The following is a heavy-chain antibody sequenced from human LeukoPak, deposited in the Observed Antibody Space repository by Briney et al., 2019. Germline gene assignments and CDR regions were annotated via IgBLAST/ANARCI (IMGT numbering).Heavy chain of an antibody. V-gene: IGHV3-11*03. CDR2: ISNRNSYT. J-gene: IGHJ6*02. D-gene: IGHD3-3*01. Sequence: GGSLRLSCAASGFTFSDYYMSWIRQAPGKGLEWVSYISNRNSYTSYADSVKGRFTISRDNSKNTLYLQMNSLRAEDTAVYYCAKSEYYDFWSARDYYYYGMDVWGQGTTVTVSS. CDR1: GFTFSDYY. CDR3: AKSEYYDFWSARDYYYYGMDV.